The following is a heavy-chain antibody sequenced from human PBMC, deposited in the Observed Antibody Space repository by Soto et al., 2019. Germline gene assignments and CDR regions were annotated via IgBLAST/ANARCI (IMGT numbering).Heavy chain of an antibody. CDR1: GFTFSSYA. J-gene: IGHJ4*02. Sequence: QVQLVESGGGVVQPGRSLRLSCAASGFTFSSYAMHWVRQAPGKGLEWVAVISYDGSNKYYADSVKGRFTISRDNSKNTLYLQMNSLRAEDTAVYYCAREGRWLQLGYFDYWGKGTLVAAS. CDR2: ISYDGSNK. D-gene: IGHD5-12*01. CDR3: AREGRWLQLGYFDY. V-gene: IGHV3-30-3*01.